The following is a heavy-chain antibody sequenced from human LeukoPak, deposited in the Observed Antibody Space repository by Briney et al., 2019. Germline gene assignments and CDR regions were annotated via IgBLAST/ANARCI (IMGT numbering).Heavy chain of an antibody. CDR3: ASTNGPVRLFPYYYYYYMDV. CDR1: GFTFSSYA. Sequence: GGSLRLSCAASGFTFSSYAMHWVRQAPGKGLEWVAVISYDGSNKYYADSVKGRFTISRDNSKNTLYLQMNSLRAEDTAVYYCASTNGPVRLFPYYYYYYMDVWGKGTTVTVSS. V-gene: IGHV3-30*01. CDR2: ISYDGSNK. D-gene: IGHD1-1*01. J-gene: IGHJ6*03.